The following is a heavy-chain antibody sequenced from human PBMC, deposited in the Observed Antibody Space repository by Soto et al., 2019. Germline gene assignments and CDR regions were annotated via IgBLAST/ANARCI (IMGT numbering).Heavy chain of an antibody. D-gene: IGHD6-13*01. CDR2: ISGSGGST. J-gene: IGHJ3*02. CDR1: GFTFSSYA. V-gene: IGHV3-23*01. Sequence: GGSLRLSCAASGFTFSSYAMSWVRQAPGKGLEWVSAISGSGGSTYYADSVKGRFTISRDNSKNTLYLQMKSLRAEDTAVYYCAKDPRQQLGYDAFDIWGQGTMVTVSS. CDR3: AKDPRQQLGYDAFDI.